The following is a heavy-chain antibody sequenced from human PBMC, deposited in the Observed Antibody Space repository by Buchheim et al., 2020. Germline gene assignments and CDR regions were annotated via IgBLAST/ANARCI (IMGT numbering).Heavy chain of an antibody. V-gene: IGHV3-7*01. J-gene: IGHJ3*02. Sequence: EVQLVESGGGLVQPGGSLRLSCAASGFTFSSYWMSWVRQAPGKGLEWVANIKQDGSEKYYVDSVKGRFTISRDNAKNSLYLQMNSLRAEDTAVYYCARFGTPTPDQYDSSGHDAFDIWGQGT. CDR1: GFTFSSYW. D-gene: IGHD3-22*01. CDR2: IKQDGSEK. CDR3: ARFGTPTPDQYDSSGHDAFDI.